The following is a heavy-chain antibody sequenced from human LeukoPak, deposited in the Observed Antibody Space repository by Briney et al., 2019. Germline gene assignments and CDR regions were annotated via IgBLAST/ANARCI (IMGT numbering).Heavy chain of an antibody. J-gene: IGHJ4*02. CDR2: ISAYNGNT. CDR3: ARASRYYDSSGYYPKPNLDY. V-gene: IGHV1-18*04. CDR1: GYTFTGYY. D-gene: IGHD3-22*01. Sequence: ASVKVSCKASGYTFTGYYMHWVRQAPGQGLEWMGRISAYNGNTNYAQKLQGRVTMTTDTSTSTAYMELRSLRSDDTAVYYCARASRYYDSSGYYPKPNLDYWGQGTLVTVSS.